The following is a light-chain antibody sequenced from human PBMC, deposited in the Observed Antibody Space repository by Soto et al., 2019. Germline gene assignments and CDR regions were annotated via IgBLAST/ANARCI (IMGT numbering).Light chain of an antibody. CDR1: SSNIGAGYD. CDR2: GNN. Sequence: QAVVTQPPSVSGAPGQRVTISCTGSSSNIGAGYDVHWYQQLPGTAPKLLIYGNNNRPSGVPDRFSGSKSGTSASLAITGLRSEDEADYYCASWDDSLSGVVFGGGTKLTVL. V-gene: IGLV1-40*01. J-gene: IGLJ2*01. CDR3: ASWDDSLSGVV.